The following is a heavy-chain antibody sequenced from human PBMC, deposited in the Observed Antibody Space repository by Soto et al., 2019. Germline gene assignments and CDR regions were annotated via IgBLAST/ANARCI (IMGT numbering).Heavy chain of an antibody. CDR2: FDPEDGET. Sequence: GASVKVSCKVSGYTLTELSMHWVRQAPGKGLEWMGGFDPEDGETIYAQKFQGRVTMTEDTSTDAAYMELSSLRSDDTAVYYCARDQDYGDYVRWFDPWGQGTLVTVSS. CDR3: ARDQDYGDYVRWFDP. CDR1: GYTLTELS. V-gene: IGHV1-24*01. J-gene: IGHJ5*02. D-gene: IGHD4-17*01.